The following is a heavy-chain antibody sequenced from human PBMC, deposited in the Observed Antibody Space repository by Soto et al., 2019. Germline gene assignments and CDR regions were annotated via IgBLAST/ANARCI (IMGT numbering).Heavy chain of an antibody. V-gene: IGHV3-66*01. J-gene: IGHJ4*02. Sequence: GGSLRLSCAASGFTVSSNYMSWVRQAPGKGLEWVSVIYSGGSTYYADSVKGRFTISRDNSKNTLYLQMNSLRAEDTAVYYCARDSGYDLDSFGRGSPRVDYWGQGTLVTVSS. CDR2: IYSGGST. CDR3: ARDSGYDLDSFGRGSPRVDY. CDR1: GFTVSSNY. D-gene: IGHD5-12*01.